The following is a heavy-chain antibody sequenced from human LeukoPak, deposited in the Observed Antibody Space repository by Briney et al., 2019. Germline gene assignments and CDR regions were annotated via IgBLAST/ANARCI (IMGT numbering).Heavy chain of an antibody. CDR2: IDHSGST. CDR1: DLNMMHYY. J-gene: IGHJ5*02. D-gene: IGHD2-8*02. V-gene: IGHV4-34*08. Sequence: PSESLSLTCAVYDLNMMHYYWSWIRQPPGKGLEYIGEIDHSGSTTYNPSLRGRVSISIDTSRNQFSLKVNSMTAADTGIYYCALVLYHSGRPGPWGQGTLVTVSS. CDR3: ALVLYHSGRPGP.